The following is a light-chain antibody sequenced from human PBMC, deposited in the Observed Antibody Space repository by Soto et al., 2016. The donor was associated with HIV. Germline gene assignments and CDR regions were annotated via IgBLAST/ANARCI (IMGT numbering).Light chain of an antibody. CDR1: SLRKLL. CDR3: SSRXNSGNLVV. Sequence: SSELTQDPAVSVALGQTVRITCQGDSLRKLLCKLVPAEARTGPFIVIYGKKHRPSGIPDRFSGSSSGNTASLTITGAQAEDEADFYXSSRXNSGNLVVFGGGTRLDRP. V-gene: IGLV3-19*01. J-gene: IGLJ2*01. CDR2: GKK.